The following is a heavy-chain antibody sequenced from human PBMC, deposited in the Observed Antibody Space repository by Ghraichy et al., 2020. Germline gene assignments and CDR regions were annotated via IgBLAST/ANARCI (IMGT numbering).Heavy chain of an antibody. J-gene: IGHJ4*02. CDR1: GGSISSGGYY. D-gene: IGHD3/OR15-3a*01. V-gene: IGHV4-31*03. CDR2: IYDSGST. CDR3: ARGGTGYSPFY. Sequence: SETLSLTCTVSGGSISSGGYYWSWIRQHPGKGLEWIGYIYDSGSTYYNTSLKSRVTISADTSESHFSLRLSSVTAADTAVYYCARGGTGYSPFYWGQGTLVTVSS.